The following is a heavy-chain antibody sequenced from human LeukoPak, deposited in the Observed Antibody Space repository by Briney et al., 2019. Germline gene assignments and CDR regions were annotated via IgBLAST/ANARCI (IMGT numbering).Heavy chain of an antibody. Sequence: GGSLDPSGEPSGFTSISFAIHGVGQVQARGWGGVPVLSYDGSNKYYADSVKGRFTISRDNAKNSLYLQMNSLRAEDTAVYYCARERDSSGWYEGETFDYWGQGTLVTVSS. CDR1: GFTSISFA. V-gene: IGHV3-30-3*01. CDR3: ARERDSSGWYEGETFDY. CDR2: LSYDGSNK. D-gene: IGHD6-19*01. J-gene: IGHJ4*02.